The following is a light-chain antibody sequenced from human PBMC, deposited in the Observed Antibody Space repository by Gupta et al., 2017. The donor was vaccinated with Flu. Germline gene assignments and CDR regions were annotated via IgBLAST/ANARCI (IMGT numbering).Light chain of an antibody. CDR2: GAS. CDR3: QQYGSSPRT. CDR1: QSVRYNS. V-gene: IGKV3-20*01. Sequence: EIVLTQSPGTLSLSPGERATLSCRASQSVRYNSLAWYQQKPGQAPRLLIHGASSRTTAIPDRFSGSGSGTEFILTISRLEPEDVAVYYCQQYGSSPRTFGQGTKVEIK. J-gene: IGKJ1*01.